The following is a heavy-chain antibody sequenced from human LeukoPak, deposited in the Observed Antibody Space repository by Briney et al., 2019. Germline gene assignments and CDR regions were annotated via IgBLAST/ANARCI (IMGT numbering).Heavy chain of an antibody. CDR2: ISYDGRNK. Sequence: GRSLRLSCEASGFTFSSYGMHWVRQAPGKGLEWVAVISYDGRNKYYADSVKGRFTISRDNSKNTLYLQMNTLRTEDTAVYFCAKPRTIYGSGSSTHLDYWGQGTLVTVSS. CDR1: GFTFSSYG. CDR3: AKPRTIYGSGSSTHLDY. D-gene: IGHD3-10*01. V-gene: IGHV3-30*18. J-gene: IGHJ4*02.